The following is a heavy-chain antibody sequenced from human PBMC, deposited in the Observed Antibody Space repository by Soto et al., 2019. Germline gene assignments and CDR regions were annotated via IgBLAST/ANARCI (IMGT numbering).Heavy chain of an antibody. Sequence: EVLLLDSGGGLVQPGGSLRLSCAASGFTFSNYAMTWVRQAPGKGPEWISTVNNGGGGTYYADSVKGRFTNSRDNSKNTLYLEVSSLRAEDTAVYYCAKERLGRGIDYWGQGILVTVSS. D-gene: IGHD3-10*01. J-gene: IGHJ4*02. V-gene: IGHV3-23*01. CDR3: AKERLGRGIDY. CDR2: VNNGGGGT. CDR1: GFTFSNYA.